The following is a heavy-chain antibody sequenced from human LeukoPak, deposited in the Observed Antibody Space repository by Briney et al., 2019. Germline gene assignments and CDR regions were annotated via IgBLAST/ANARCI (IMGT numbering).Heavy chain of an antibody. Sequence: SVKVSCKASGGTFSSYAISWVRQAPGQGIEWMGGIIPIFGTANYAQKFQGRVTITTDESTSTAYMELSSLRSEDTAVYYCARTSQGDYGDYVGAFDIWGQGTMVTVSS. J-gene: IGHJ3*02. D-gene: IGHD4-17*01. V-gene: IGHV1-69*05. CDR3: ARTSQGDYGDYVGAFDI. CDR2: IIPIFGTA. CDR1: GGTFSSYA.